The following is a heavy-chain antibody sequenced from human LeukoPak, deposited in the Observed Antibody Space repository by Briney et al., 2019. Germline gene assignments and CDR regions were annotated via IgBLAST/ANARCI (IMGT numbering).Heavy chain of an antibody. Sequence: SVKVSCKASGGTFSSYAISWVRQAPGQGLEWIGRIIPILGIAYYAQRFQGRVTITADKSTSTAYMELSSLRSEDTAVYYCATIRTVAGTGYYYYGMDVWGQGTTVTVSS. CDR2: IIPILGIA. J-gene: IGHJ6*02. V-gene: IGHV1-69*04. CDR3: ATIRTVAGTGYYYYGMDV. D-gene: IGHD6-19*01. CDR1: GGTFSSYA.